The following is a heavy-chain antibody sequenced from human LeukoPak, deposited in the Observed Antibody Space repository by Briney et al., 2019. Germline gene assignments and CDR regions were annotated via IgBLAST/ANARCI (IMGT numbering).Heavy chain of an antibody. D-gene: IGHD5-18*01. V-gene: IGHV5-51*01. CDR3: ASLGGQLWLPYYFDY. CDR2: IYPGDSDT. CDR1: GYSFTSYW. Sequence: GESLKISCKGSGYSFTSYWIGWVRQMPGKGLAWMGIIYPGDSDTRYSPSFQGQVTISADKSISTAYLQWSSLKASDTAMYYCASLGGQLWLPYYFDYWGQGTLVTVSS. J-gene: IGHJ4*02.